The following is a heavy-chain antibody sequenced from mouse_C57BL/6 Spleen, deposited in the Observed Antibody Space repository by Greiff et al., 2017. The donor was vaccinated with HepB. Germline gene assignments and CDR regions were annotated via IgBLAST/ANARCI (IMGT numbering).Heavy chain of an antibody. V-gene: IGHV1-81*01. CDR2: IYPRSGNT. D-gene: IGHD2-4*01. J-gene: IGHJ4*01. CDR1: GYTFTSYG. CDR3: AREGDYDGGFYAMDY. Sequence: VQLQQSGAELAMPGASVKLSCKASGYTFTSYGISWVKQRTGQGLEWIGEIYPRSGNTYYNEKFKGKATLTADKSSSTAYMELRSLTSEDSAVYFCAREGDYDGGFYAMDYWGQGTSVTVSS.